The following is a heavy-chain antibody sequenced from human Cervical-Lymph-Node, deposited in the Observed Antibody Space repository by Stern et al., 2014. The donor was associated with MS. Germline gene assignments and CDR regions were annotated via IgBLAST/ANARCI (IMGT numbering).Heavy chain of an antibody. CDR1: GYTFTGYY. Sequence: QVQLVESGAEVKKPGASVKVSCKASGYTFTGYYMHWVRQAPGQGLEWLGWINPNSGGTNYAQKFQGWVTMTRDTSISTAYMELSRLRSDDTAVYYCARTGPYYYYYGMDVWGQGTTVTVSS. CDR3: ARTGPYYYYYGMDV. J-gene: IGHJ6*02. D-gene: IGHD1-1*01. V-gene: IGHV1-2*04. CDR2: INPNSGGT.